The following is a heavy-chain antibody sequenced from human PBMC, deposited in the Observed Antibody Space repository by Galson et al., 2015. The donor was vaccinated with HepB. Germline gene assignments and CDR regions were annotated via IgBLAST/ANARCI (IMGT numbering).Heavy chain of an antibody. D-gene: IGHD5-12*01. CDR2: ISSNGGST. V-gene: IGHV3-64D*06. Sequence: SLRLSCAASGFTFSSYAMHWVRQAPGKGLEYVSAISSNGGSTYYADSVKGRFTISRDNSKNTLYLQMSSLRAEDTAVYYCVKGGQSGYDFGYWGQGTLVTVSS. J-gene: IGHJ4*02. CDR3: VKGGQSGYDFGY. CDR1: GFTFSSYA.